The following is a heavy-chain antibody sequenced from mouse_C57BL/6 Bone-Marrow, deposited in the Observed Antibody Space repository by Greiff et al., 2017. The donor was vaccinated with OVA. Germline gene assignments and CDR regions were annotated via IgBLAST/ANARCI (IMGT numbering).Heavy chain of an antibody. CDR1: GYTFTDYE. CDR3: TGFAY. J-gene: IGHJ3*01. CDR2: IDPETGGT. V-gene: IGHV1-15*01. Sequence: VQLQQSGAELVRPGASVTLSCTASGYTFTDYEMHWVKQTPVHGLEWIGAIDPETGGTAYNQKFKGKAILSADKSSSTAYMELRSLTSEDSAVYYCTGFAYWGQGTLVTVSA.